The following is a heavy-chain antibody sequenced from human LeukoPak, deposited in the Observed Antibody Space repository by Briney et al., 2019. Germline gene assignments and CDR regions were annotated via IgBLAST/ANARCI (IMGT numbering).Heavy chain of an antibody. Sequence: PGGSLRLSCAASGSTFSSYWMTWVRQAPGKGLEWVANINQDGSEKYYVDSLRGRFTISRNNAKNSLYLQMNSLRAEDTAVYYCARDPAADIDYWGQGTLVTVSS. CDR3: ARDPAADIDY. CDR2: INQDGSEK. D-gene: IGHD6-13*01. V-gene: IGHV3-7*01. CDR1: GSTFSSYW. J-gene: IGHJ4*02.